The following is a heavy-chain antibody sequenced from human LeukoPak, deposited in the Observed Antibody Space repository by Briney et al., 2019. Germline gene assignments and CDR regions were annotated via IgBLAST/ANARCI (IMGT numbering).Heavy chain of an antibody. J-gene: IGHJ4*02. D-gene: IGHD6-13*01. CDR1: GFTFSSYG. V-gene: IGHV3-30*02. CDR3: AREKSSSWYVFDY. CDR2: IRYDGSNK. Sequence: GGSLRLSCAASGFTFSSYGMHWVRQAPGKGLEWVAFIRYDGSNKYYADSVKGRFTISRDNSKNTLYLQMNSLRAEDTAVYYCAREKSSSWYVFDYWGQGTLVTVSS.